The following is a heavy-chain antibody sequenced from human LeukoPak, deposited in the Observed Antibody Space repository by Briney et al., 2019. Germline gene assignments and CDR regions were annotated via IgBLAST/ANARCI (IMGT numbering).Heavy chain of an antibody. D-gene: IGHD4-17*01. CDR1: GFTFSNSW. V-gene: IGHV3-7*05. J-gene: IGHJ6*02. Sequence: GGSLRLSCAGSGFTFSNSWMSWVRQAPGEGLEWVANIKEDGSQKYYADSVKGRYSISRDNGKNALYLQLNSLRADDTAVYYCARWVTTPYFGLDVWGQGTTVTVSS. CDR3: ARWVTTPYFGLDV. CDR2: IKEDGSQK.